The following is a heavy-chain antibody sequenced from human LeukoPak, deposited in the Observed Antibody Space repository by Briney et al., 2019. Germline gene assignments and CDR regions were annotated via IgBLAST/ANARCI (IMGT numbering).Heavy chain of an antibody. CDR3: ARDLAAAGIDY. CDR1: GGSIGSYY. V-gene: IGHV4-59*12. Sequence: PSETLSLTCTVSGGSIGSYYWSWIRQPLGKGLEWIGYIYYSGSTNYNPSLKSRVTISVDTSKNQFSLKLSSVTAADTAVYYCARDLAAAGIDYWGQGTLVTVSS. J-gene: IGHJ4*02. D-gene: IGHD6-13*01. CDR2: IYYSGST.